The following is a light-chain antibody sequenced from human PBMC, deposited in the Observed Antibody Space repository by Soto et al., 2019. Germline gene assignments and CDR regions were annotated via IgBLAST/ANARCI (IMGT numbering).Light chain of an antibody. CDR3: QQYGSSSWT. V-gene: IGKV3-20*01. CDR1: QSVSSSY. J-gene: IGKJ1*01. CDR2: GAS. Sequence: EIMLTQSPGTLSLSPGERATLSCRASQSVSSSYLAWYQQKPGQAPRLLIYGASSGATGIPDRFSGSGSGTDFTLTISRLEPEDFAVYYCQQYGSSSWTFGQGTKVDIK.